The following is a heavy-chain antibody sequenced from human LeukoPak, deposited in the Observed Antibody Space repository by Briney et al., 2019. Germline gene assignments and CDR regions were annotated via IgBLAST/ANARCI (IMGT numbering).Heavy chain of an antibody. CDR1: GFTFSGSA. V-gene: IGHV3-73*01. Sequence: GGSLRLSCAASGFTFSGSAMHWVRQASGKGLEWVGRIRSKANSYATAYTTSVKGRFTISRDDSKNTAYLQMSSLKTEDTAVYYCTRDSPTDYWGQGTLVTVSS. CDR3: TRDSPTDY. D-gene: IGHD4-11*01. CDR2: IRSKANSYAT. J-gene: IGHJ4*02.